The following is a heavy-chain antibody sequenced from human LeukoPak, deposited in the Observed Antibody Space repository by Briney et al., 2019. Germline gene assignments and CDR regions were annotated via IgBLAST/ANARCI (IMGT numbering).Heavy chain of an antibody. J-gene: IGHJ4*02. CDR3: AREGARQKLVENYFDN. Sequence: GWSLRLSRAASRLIVSRNYLSGVRQAPGKGLAWVSVTYRGGSTSYADSVKGRFTVSRDNSKNTLYLQMNSLRAEDTAVYYCAREGARQKLVENYFDNWGQGTLVTVSS. CDR1: RLIVSRNY. D-gene: IGHD6-13*01. V-gene: IGHV3-53*01. CDR2: TYRGGST.